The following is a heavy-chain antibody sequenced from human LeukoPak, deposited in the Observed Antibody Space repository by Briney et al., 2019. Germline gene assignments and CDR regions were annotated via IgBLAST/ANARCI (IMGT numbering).Heavy chain of an antibody. V-gene: IGHV3-64*01. J-gene: IGHJ5*02. Sequence: GGSLRLSCAASGFTFSRYVMHWVRQAPGKGLEYVSGIIGNGASTYYANSVKGRFTISRDNSKNTLYLQMGSLRAEDMAMYYCARAQWIGELPNWFDPWGQGTLVTVSS. D-gene: IGHD3-10*01. CDR3: ARAQWIGELPNWFDP. CDR2: IIGNGAST. CDR1: GFTFSRYV.